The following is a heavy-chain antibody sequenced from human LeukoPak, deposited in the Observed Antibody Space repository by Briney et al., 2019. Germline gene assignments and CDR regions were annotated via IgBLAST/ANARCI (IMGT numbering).Heavy chain of an antibody. CDR1: GGTFSSYA. CDR3: ARENGGYDFWSGYGSWFDP. D-gene: IGHD3-3*01. Sequence: SVKVSCKASGGTFSSYAISWVRQAPGQGLELMGRIIPIFGTANYAQKFQGRVTITTDESTSTAYMELSSLRSEDTAVYYCARENGGYDFWSGYGSWFDPWGQGTLVTVSS. J-gene: IGHJ5*02. CDR2: IIPIFGTA. V-gene: IGHV1-69*05.